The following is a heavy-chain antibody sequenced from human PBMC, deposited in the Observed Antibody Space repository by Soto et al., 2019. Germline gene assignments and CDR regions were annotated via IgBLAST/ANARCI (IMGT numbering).Heavy chain of an antibody. Sequence: QVQLVQSGAEVKKPGSSLKVSCKASGGTFTNYAFSWVRQAPGQGLEWMGGIIPVFGTPHYAQKFQGRVTITADESTRIASMELSSLRSDDTAVYYCARERSVGYCITTTCPKPFYYYAMDVWGQGTTVTVSS. CDR3: ARERSVGYCITTTCPKPFYYYAMDV. CDR2: IIPVFGTP. D-gene: IGHD2-2*01. J-gene: IGHJ6*02. CDR1: GGTFTNYA. V-gene: IGHV1-69*12.